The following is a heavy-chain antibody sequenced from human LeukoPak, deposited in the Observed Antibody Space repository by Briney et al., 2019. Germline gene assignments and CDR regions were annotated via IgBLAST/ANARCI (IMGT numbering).Heavy chain of an antibody. D-gene: IGHD2-2*01. CDR3: SKERRTCRSSSCNYRFDY. V-gene: IGHV3-23*01. J-gene: IGHJ4*02. CDR1: AFTFSSYA. CDR2: ICDSGGAP. Sequence: GGSLSLSCVASAFTFSSYAMSWVRQAPGKGLEWVSGICDSGGAPYNADPVKGRSTVSRDDSKNNMYLQMNSRRAGDTAVYFYSKERRTCRSSSCNYRFDYWGRGTLVTVSS.